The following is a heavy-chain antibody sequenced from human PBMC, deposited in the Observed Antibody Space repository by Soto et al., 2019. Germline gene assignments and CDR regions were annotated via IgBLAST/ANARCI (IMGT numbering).Heavy chain of an antibody. CDR2: ISAYSGNT. D-gene: IGHD1-26*01. CDR3: ARGEMFFDS. V-gene: IGHV1-18*01. J-gene: IGHJ4*02. CDR1: GYTFTSYG. Sequence: QVQLVQSGAEVKKPGASVKVPCKASGYTFTSYGISWVRQAPGQGLEWMGWISAYSGNTKYAQKFQGRVTMTTDISTSTAYTELRSLRSVDTAVYYCARGEMFFDSWGQGTLVTVSS.